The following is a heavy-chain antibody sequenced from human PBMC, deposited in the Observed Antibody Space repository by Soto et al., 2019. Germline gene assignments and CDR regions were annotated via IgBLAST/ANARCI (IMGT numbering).Heavy chain of an antibody. CDR1: GFTFSSYG. CDR2: IWYDGTNK. D-gene: IGHD1-26*01. CDR3: AKGKSGSWPYYFDY. J-gene: IGHJ4*02. V-gene: IGHV3-33*06. Sequence: SLRLSCAASGFTFSSYGMHWVRQAPGKGLEWVTVIWYDGTNKYYADSVKGRFTISRDNSKNTLYLQLNSLRAEDTALYYCAKGKSGSWPYYFDYWGQGTPVTVSS.